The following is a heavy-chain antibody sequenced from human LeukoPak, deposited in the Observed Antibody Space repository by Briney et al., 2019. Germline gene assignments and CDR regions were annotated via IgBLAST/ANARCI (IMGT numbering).Heavy chain of an antibody. J-gene: IGHJ6*04. V-gene: IGHV3-48*03. CDR3: AELGITMIGGV. Sequence: GGSLRLSCAASGFTFSSYEMNWVRQAPGKGLEWVSYIDSSGSSIHYADSVKGRFTISRDNAKNSLYLQMNSLRAEDTAVYYCAELGITMIGGVWGKGTTVTISS. CDR1: GFTFSSYE. D-gene: IGHD3-10*02. CDR2: IDSSGSSI.